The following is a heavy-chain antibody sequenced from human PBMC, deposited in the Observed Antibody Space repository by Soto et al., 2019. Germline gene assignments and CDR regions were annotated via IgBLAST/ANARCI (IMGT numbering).Heavy chain of an antibody. V-gene: IGHV4-34*01. D-gene: IGHD3-3*01. CDR1: GGSFSGYY. CDR3: ARGSSPVFWSGYYFPGHNWFDP. Sequence: ASETLSLTCAVYGGSFSGYYWSWFRQPPGKGLEWIGEINHSGSTNYNPSLKSRVTISVDTSKNQFSLKLSSVTAADTAVYYCARGSSPVFWSGYYFPGHNWFDPWGQGPLVIVSA. CDR2: INHSGST. J-gene: IGHJ5*02.